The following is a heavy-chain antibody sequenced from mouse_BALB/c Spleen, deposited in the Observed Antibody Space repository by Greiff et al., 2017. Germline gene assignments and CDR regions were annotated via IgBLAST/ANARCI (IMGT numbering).Heavy chain of an antibody. CDR3: ARYVNYMDY. V-gene: IGHV5-12-2*01. Sequence: EVHLVESGGGLVQPGGSLKLSCAASGFTFSSYTMSWVRQTPEKRLEWVAYISNGGGSTYHPDTVKGRFTISRDNAKNTLYLQMSSLKSEDTAMYYCARYVNYMDYWGQGTSVTVSS. CDR1: GFTFSSYT. D-gene: IGHD2-1*01. J-gene: IGHJ4*01. CDR2: ISNGGGST.